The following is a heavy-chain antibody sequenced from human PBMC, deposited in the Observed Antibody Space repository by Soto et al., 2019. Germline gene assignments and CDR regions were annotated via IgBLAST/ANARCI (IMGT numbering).Heavy chain of an antibody. CDR1: GDSVSSNSAA. V-gene: IGHV6-1*01. J-gene: IGHJ6*02. CDR3: AREITIFGNRYYYYYGMDV. CDR2: TYYRSKWYN. Sequence: SQTLSLTCAISGDSVSSNSAAWNWIRQSPSRGLEWLGRTYYRSKWYNDYAVSVKSRITINPDTSKNQFSLQLNSATPEDTAVYYCAREITIFGNRYYYYYGMDVWGQGTTVTVSS. D-gene: IGHD3-3*01.